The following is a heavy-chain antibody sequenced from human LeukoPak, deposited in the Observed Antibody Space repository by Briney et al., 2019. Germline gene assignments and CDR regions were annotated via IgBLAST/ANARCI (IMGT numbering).Heavy chain of an antibody. V-gene: IGHV4-34*01. D-gene: IGHD1-7*01. CDR3: ARGPRWNYDWFDP. J-gene: IGHJ5*02. CDR1: GGSFSGYY. CDR2: INHSGST. Sequence: PSETLSLTCAVYGGSFSGYYWSWIRQPPGKGLEWIGEINHSGSTNYNPSLKSRVTMSVDTSKNQFSLKLSSVTAADTAVYYCARGPRWNYDWFDPWGQGTLVTVSS.